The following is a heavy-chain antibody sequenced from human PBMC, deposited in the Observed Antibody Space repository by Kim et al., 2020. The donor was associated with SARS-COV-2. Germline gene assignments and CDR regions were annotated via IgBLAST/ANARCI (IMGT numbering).Heavy chain of an antibody. V-gene: IGHV4-34*01. CDR3: ARAGRGYSYGRGFNYGMDV. CDR1: GGSFSGYY. CDR2: INHSGST. J-gene: IGHJ6*02. D-gene: IGHD5-18*01. Sequence: SETLSLTCAVYGGSFSGYYWSWIRQPPGKGLEWIGEINHSGSTNYNPSLKSRVTISVDTSKNQFSLKLSSVTAADTAVYYCARAGRGYSYGRGFNYGMDVWGQGTTVTVSS.